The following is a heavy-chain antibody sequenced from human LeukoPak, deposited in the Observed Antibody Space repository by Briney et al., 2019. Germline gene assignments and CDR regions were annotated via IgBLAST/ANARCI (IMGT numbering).Heavy chain of an antibody. J-gene: IGHJ3*02. CDR2: ISGYNGYT. V-gene: IGHV1-18*01. D-gene: IGHD3-16*01. CDR3: ARDQYITFGGVTGYAFDI. Sequence: ASVKVSCKASGYIFTGYGLSWVRQAPGQGLEWMGWISGYNGYTNYAQKVQDRVTMTTDTSTSTAYMELRSLRTDDTAVYYCARDQYITFGGVTGYAFDIWGQGTMVTVSS. CDR1: GYIFTGYG.